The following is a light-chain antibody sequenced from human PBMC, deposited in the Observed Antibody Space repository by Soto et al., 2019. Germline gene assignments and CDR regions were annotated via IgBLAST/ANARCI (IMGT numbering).Light chain of an antibody. CDR3: SSYTSGSTYV. CDR2: EVS. J-gene: IGLJ1*01. CDR1: SSDVGGYNY. Sequence: QSALTQPASVSGSPGQLITISCTGTSSDVGGYNYVSWYQQHPGKAPKLIIYEVSNRPSGVSNRFSGSKSGNTASLTISGLQAEDEADYYCSSYTSGSTYVFGTGTKLTVL. V-gene: IGLV2-14*01.